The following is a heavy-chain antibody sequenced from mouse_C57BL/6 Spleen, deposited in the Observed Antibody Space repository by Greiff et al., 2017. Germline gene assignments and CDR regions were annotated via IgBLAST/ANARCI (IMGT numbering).Heavy chain of an antibody. V-gene: IGHV1-69*01. CDR3: ARFGVYYFDY. CDR1: GYTFTSYW. D-gene: IGHD1-1*01. Sequence: QVLLQQPGAELVMPGASVKLSCKASGYTFTSYWMHWVKQRPGQGLEWIGEIAPSDSYTNYNQKFKGKSTLTVDKSSSTAYMQLSSLTSEDSAVYYCARFGVYYFDYWGQGTTLTVSS. CDR2: IAPSDSYT. J-gene: IGHJ2*01.